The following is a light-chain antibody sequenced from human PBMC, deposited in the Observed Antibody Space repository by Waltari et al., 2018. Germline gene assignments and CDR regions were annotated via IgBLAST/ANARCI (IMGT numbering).Light chain of an antibody. CDR1: SSNIGSNT. V-gene: IGLV1-44*01. Sequence: QSVLTQPPSASGTPGQRVTISCSGSSSNIGSNTVNWYQQLPGTAPKLLIYSNNQRRSGVPDRFSGSKYGTSASLAISGLQSEDEADYYCAAWDDSLNGRVFGGGTKLTVL. CDR2: SNN. J-gene: IGLJ3*02. CDR3: AAWDDSLNGRV.